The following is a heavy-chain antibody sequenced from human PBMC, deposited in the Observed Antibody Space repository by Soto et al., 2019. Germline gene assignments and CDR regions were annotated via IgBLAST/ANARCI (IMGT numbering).Heavy chain of an antibody. CDR1: GFTFSNSW. CDR3: ARELIVGPAEYFQH. Sequence: AGSLRVSGAVSGFTFSNSWMSWVRQSPGKGLEWVANINRDGSKTYYVDSVRGRFTISRDNAKNSLYLQMTSLRAEDTAVYYCARELIVGPAEYFQHWGQGTLVTVSS. D-gene: IGHD1-26*01. CDR2: INRDGSKT. J-gene: IGHJ1*01. V-gene: IGHV3-7*01.